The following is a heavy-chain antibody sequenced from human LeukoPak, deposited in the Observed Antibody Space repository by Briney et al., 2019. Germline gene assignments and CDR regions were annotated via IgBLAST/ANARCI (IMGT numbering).Heavy chain of an antibody. CDR3: AKEAGYWYFDL. J-gene: IGHJ2*01. CDR1: GFTFDSYA. CDR2: ISWNSGSI. V-gene: IGHV3-9*01. Sequence: GGSLRLSCAASGFTFDSYAMHWVRQAPGKGLEWVSGISWNSGSIGYADSVKGRFTISRDNAKNSLYLQMNSLRAEDTALYYCAKEAGYWYFDLWGRGTLVTVSS.